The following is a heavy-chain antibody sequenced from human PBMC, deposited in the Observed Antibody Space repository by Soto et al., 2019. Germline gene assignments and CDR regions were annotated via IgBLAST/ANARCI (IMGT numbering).Heavy chain of an antibody. D-gene: IGHD1-26*01. CDR1: GGSVSSGSYY. V-gene: IGHV4-61*01. CDR3: AGIGDYADN. J-gene: IGHJ4*02. Sequence: PSETLSLTCTVSGGSVSSGSYYWSWIRQPPGKGLEWIGYIYYSGSTNYNPSLKSRVTISVDTSKNQFSLKLSSVTAADTAMYYCAGIGDYADNWGPGTLVTVSS. CDR2: IYYSGST.